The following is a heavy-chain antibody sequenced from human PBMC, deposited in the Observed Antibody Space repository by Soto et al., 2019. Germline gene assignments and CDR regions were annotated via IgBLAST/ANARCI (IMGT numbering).Heavy chain of an antibody. J-gene: IGHJ6*02. D-gene: IGHD3-10*01. CDR2: DSWNGDII. Sequence: GGSLRLSCAVSGITFEDYAMHWVRQGPGKGLEWVSGDSWNGDIIGYADSVRGRFTISRDNAKRTLYLEMNILRAEDSALYYCAKGGGRGALLARYGMDVWGHGTTVTAP. CDR3: AKGGGRGALLARYGMDV. V-gene: IGHV3-9*01. CDR1: GITFEDYA.